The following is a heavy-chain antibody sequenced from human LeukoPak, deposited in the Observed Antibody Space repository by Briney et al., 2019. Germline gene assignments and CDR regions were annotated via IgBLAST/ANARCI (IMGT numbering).Heavy chain of an antibody. CDR1: GFTFDTYA. J-gene: IGHJ4*02. CDR3: AKDRLFLWSERFDS. Sequence: GGSLRLSCAASGFTFDTYAMTWVRQAPGEGLAWVSVIAAGGGGIQYVDSVKGRFIISRDNSKKTLYLQMSNLRAEDTAVYYCAKDRLFLWSERFDSWGQGTLVTVSS. V-gene: IGHV3-23*01. D-gene: IGHD3-3*01. CDR2: IAAGGGGI.